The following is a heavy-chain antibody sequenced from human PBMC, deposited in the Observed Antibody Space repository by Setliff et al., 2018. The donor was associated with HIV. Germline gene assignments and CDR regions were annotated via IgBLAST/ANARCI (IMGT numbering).Heavy chain of an antibody. V-gene: IGHV4-34*12. Sequence: SETLSLTCAVYGGSFSGYYWTWIRQPPGRGLEWIGEIIHSGGTNYNRSLKSRVTISVDTSKNQFSLKLSSVTAADTAVYYCARAVVTAVKFDYWGQGTLVTVSS. CDR3: ARAVVTAVKFDY. CDR2: IIHSGGT. CDR1: GGSFSGYY. J-gene: IGHJ4*02. D-gene: IGHD2-21*02.